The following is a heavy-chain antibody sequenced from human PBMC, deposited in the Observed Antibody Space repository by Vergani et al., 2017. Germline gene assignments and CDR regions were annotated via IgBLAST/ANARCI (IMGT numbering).Heavy chain of an antibody. D-gene: IGHD6-13*01. Sequence: QVQLVESGGGVVQPGRSLRLSCAASGFTFSSYGMHWVRQAPGKGLEWVAVIWYDGSNKYYADSVKGRFTISRDNSKTTLYLQMNSLRAEDTAVYYCAKYDGGRSSSWYYYYYYYMDVWGKGTTVTVSS. CDR1: GFTFSSYG. CDR3: AKYDGGRSSSWYYYYYYYMDV. CDR2: IWYDGSNK. V-gene: IGHV3-33*06. J-gene: IGHJ6*03.